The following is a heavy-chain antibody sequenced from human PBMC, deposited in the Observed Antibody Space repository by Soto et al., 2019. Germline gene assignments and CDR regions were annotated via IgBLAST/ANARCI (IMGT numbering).Heavy chain of an antibody. CDR1: GGSISSSNW. CDR2: ISHSGST. CDR3: ARCIVAAGPIDY. V-gene: IGHV4-4*02. J-gene: IGHJ4*02. Sequence: QVQLQESGPGLVKPSGTLSLTCAVSGGSISSSNWWSWVRQPPGKGLEWIGEISHSGSTNYNPSLKGRVTISVDKSKNQFSLKLTSVTAADTAVYYCARCIVAAGPIDYWGQGTLVTVAS. D-gene: IGHD6-13*01.